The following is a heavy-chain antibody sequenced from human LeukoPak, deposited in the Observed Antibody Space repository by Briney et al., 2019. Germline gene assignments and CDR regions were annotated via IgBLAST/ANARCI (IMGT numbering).Heavy chain of an antibody. J-gene: IGHJ4*02. Sequence: SETLSLTCAVYGGSFSGYYWSWIRQPPGKGLEWIGEINHSGSTNYNPSLKSRVTISVDTSKNQFSLKLSSVTAADTAVYYCARLASYYDFWSGYFFDYWGQGTLVTVSS. CDR3: ARLASYYDFWSGYFFDY. CDR2: INHSGST. V-gene: IGHV4-34*01. D-gene: IGHD3-3*01. CDR1: GGSFSGYY.